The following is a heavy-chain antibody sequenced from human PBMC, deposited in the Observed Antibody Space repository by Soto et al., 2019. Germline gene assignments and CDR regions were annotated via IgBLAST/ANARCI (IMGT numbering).Heavy chain of an antibody. J-gene: IGHJ4*02. CDR3: ARSPMPPIAARPCYVDY. D-gene: IGHD6-6*01. CDR2: IYYSGST. V-gene: IGHV4-31*03. CDR1: GGSISSGGYY. Sequence: QVQLQESGPGLVKPSQTLSLTCTVSGGSISSGGYYWSWIRQHPGKGLEWIGYIYYSGSTYYKPSLKSRVTISVDTSKNQFSLKLSSVTAADSAVYYCARSPMPPIAARPCYVDYWGQGTLVTVSS.